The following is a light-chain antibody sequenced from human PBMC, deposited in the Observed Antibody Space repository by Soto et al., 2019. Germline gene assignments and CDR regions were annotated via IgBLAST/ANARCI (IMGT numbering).Light chain of an antibody. Sequence: EIVMTQSPATLSVSPGERATLSCRASQSVGSDLAWYQQKPGQAPRLVIYDTSTRATGVPTRFSGSRSGAEFTLTINSLQSEDFAVYYCQPYNNWPLTFGGGTKVDSK. V-gene: IGKV3-15*01. CDR3: QPYNNWPLT. J-gene: IGKJ4*01. CDR2: DTS. CDR1: QSVGSD.